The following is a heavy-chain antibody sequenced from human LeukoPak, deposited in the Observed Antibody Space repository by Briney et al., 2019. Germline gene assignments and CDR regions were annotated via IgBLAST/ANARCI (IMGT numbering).Heavy chain of an antibody. J-gene: IGHJ6*03. D-gene: IGHD3-10*01. CDR2: IYTSGST. CDR3: ARVGLLWFGELKSYYMDV. V-gene: IGHV4-61*02. Sequence: PSQTLSLTCTVSGGSISSGSYYWSWIRQPAGTGLEWIVRIYTSGSTNYNPSLKSRVTISVDTSKNQFSLKLSSVTAADTAVYYCARVGLLWFGELKSYYMDVWGKGTTVTISS. CDR1: GGSISSGSYY.